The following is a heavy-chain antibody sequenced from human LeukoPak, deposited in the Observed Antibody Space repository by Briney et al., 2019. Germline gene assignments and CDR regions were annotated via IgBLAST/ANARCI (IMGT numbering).Heavy chain of an antibody. CDR3: ASGHGSGGSCYGLLDY. J-gene: IGHJ4*02. CDR1: GYTFTTYG. V-gene: IGHV1-18*01. Sequence: ASVKASCKASGYTFTTYGISWVRQAPGQGLEWMGWISAYNGNTNYAQKLQGRVTMTTDTSTKTAYMELRSLRSDDTAVYYCASGHGSGGSCYGLLDYWGQGTLVIVSS. CDR2: ISAYNGNT. D-gene: IGHD2-15*01.